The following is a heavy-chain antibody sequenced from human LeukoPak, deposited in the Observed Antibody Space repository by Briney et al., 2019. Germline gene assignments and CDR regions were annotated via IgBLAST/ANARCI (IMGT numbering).Heavy chain of an antibody. CDR1: GGSISSYY. Sequence: SETLSLTCTVSGGSISSYYGSWIRQPPGKGLEGIGYIYYSGSTNYNPSLKSRVTISVDTSKNQFSLKLTSVTAADTAVYYCARGDSGSWYSLDYWGQGTLVTVSS. V-gene: IGHV4-59*01. CDR2: IYYSGST. CDR3: ARGDSGSWYSLDY. D-gene: IGHD6-13*01. J-gene: IGHJ4*02.